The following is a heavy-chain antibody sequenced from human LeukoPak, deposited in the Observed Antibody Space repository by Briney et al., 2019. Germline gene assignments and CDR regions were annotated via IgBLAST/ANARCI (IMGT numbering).Heavy chain of an antibody. Sequence: GGSLRLSCAASGFTFNTYSMNWVRQAPGKGLEWVSSISSTSTYIYYADSVKGRFTISRDNSKNSLYLQMNSLRAEDTALYYCAKDKGSGGSWSGYSSGWPLDYWGQGTLVTVSS. V-gene: IGHV3-21*04. CDR2: ISSTSTYI. CDR1: GFTFNTYS. J-gene: IGHJ4*02. CDR3: AKDKGSGGSWSGYSSGWPLDY. D-gene: IGHD6-19*01.